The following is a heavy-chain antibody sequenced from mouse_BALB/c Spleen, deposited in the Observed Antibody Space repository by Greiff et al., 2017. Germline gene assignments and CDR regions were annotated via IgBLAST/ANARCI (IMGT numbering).Heavy chain of an antibody. J-gene: IGHJ1*01. CDR3: ALGGSLYWYFDV. D-gene: IGHD3-1*01. V-gene: IGHV1-77*01. Sequence: VQLQQSGAELARPGASVKLSCKASGYTFTDYYINWVKQRTGQGLEWIGEIYPGSGNTYYNEKFKGKATLTADTSSSTAYMQLSSLTSEDSAVYFCALGGSLYWYFDVWGAGTTVTVSS. CDR1: GYTFTDYY. CDR2: IYPGSGNT.